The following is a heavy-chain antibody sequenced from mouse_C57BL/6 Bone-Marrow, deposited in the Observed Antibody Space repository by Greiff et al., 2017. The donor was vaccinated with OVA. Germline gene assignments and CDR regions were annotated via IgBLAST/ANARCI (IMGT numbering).Heavy chain of an antibody. CDR1: GYAFSSSW. J-gene: IGHJ4*01. Sequence: QVQLQQSGPELVKPGASVTISCKASGYAFSSSWMTWVKQRPGKGLEWIGRIYPGAGATHYIGKFKGKATLTADKSSSTVYMQLSGLTSEDSAVYFCATTAQATVDYAMDYWGQGTSVTVSS. V-gene: IGHV1-82*01. CDR3: ATTAQATVDYAMDY. CDR2: IYPGAGAT. D-gene: IGHD3-2*02.